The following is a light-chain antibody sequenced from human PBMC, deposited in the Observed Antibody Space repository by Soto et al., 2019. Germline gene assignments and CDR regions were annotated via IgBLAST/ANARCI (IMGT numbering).Light chain of an antibody. CDR2: DTF. J-gene: IGKJ4*01. CDR3: QQREDWPLT. V-gene: IGKV3-11*01. Sequence: EIVLTQSPATLSLSPGEIATLSCRASQSVNNYLAWYQQKPGQAPRLLIYDTFNRAAGIPARFSGSGYGTDFTLTISSLEPEDFAVYYCQQREDWPLTFGGGTKVEMK. CDR1: QSVNNY.